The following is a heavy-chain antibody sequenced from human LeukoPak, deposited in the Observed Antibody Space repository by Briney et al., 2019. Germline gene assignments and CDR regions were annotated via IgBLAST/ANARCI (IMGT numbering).Heavy chain of an antibody. CDR2: ISGSGGST. V-gene: IGHV3-23*01. J-gene: IGHJ6*02. CDR1: GFAFSSDA. CDR3: ANEGPIYYYGMDV. Sequence: GRSLRLSCAASGFAFSSDAMSSVRQAPEKGLEWVSAISGSGGSTYSADSVKGRFTISRDNSKNTLYLQMNSLRAEDTAVYYCANEGPIYYYGMDVWGQGTTVTVSS.